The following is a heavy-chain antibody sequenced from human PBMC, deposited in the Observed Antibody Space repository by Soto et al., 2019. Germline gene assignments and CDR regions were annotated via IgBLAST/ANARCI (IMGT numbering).Heavy chain of an antibody. V-gene: IGHV3-30*19. CDR1: GFTFSSYG. J-gene: IGHJ4*02. CDR2: ISHDGDKE. D-gene: IGHD4-4*01. Sequence: GGSLRLSCAASGFTFSSYGMHWVRQAPGKGLEWVAVISHDGDKEHISDSVKGRFAISRDNSKNQFSLKLNSVTAADTAVYYCARTLGRVTFDYWGQGTLVTVSS. CDR3: ARTLGRVTFDY.